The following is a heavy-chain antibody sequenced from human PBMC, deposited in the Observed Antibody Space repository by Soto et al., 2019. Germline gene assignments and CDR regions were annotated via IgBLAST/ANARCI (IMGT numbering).Heavy chain of an antibody. J-gene: IGHJ5*01. D-gene: IGHD3-16*01. CDR1: GDSVNSGNYY. V-gene: IGHV4-61*01. Sequence: QVQLQESGPGLVKPSETLSLTCTVSGDSVNSGNYYWSWMRQPPGKGLEWIGHIYYSGNSNYSPSLKSRITISLDTTNNQLSLNLNSVTAADTAVYSCARVPVDTYMIYWSDPCGQGTLVTVSS. CDR2: IYYSGNS. CDR3: ARVPVDTYMIYWSDP.